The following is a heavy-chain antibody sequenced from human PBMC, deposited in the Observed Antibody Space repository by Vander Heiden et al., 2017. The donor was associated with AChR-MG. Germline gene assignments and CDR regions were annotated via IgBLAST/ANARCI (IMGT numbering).Heavy chain of an antibody. CDR2: VDFGGST. CDR3: ARLHDQFLYDY. V-gene: IGHV4-31*03. D-gene: IGHD2-2*02. Sequence: QVQLQESGPRLVKPPQTLSLTCTVSGGSINSGSYSWSWVRQCPGKGLEWSGNVDFGGSTAYNPSLTSRLTISVDTSKSQFSLRLRSVTVADSALYFCARLHDQFLYDYWGQGTLVAVSS. CDR1: GGSINSGSYS. J-gene: IGHJ4*02.